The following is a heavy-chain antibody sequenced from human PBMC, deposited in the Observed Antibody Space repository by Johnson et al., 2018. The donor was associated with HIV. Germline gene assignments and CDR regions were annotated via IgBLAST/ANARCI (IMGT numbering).Heavy chain of an antibody. D-gene: IGHD3-22*01. CDR3: ARGGYYYDSTGAFDI. V-gene: IGHV3-66*02. Sequence: EVQLVESGGGVVQPGRSLRLSCSASGFTFSPFWMTWVRQAPGKGLEWVSVIYSGGSTYYADSVKGRFTISRDNSKNTLYLQMNSLRAEDTAVYYCARGGYYYDSTGAFDIWGQGTMVTVSS. J-gene: IGHJ3*02. CDR1: GFTFSPFW. CDR2: IYSGGST.